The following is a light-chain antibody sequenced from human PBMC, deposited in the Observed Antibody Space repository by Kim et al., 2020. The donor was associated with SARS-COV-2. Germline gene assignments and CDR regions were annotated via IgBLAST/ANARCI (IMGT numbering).Light chain of an antibody. CDR1: SSNIGSNY. CDR2: SNN. V-gene: IGLV1-47*02. J-gene: IGLJ2*01. CDR3: AAWDDSLSGPV. Sequence: GQGVTISCSGSSSNIGSNYVYWYQQLPGTAPKLLIYSNNQRPSGVPDRFSGSKSGTSASLAISGLRSEDEADYYCAAWDDSLSGPVFGGGTKLTVL.